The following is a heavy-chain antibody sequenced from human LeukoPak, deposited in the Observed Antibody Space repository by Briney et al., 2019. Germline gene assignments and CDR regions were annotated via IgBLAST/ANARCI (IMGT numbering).Heavy chain of an antibody. Sequence: GASVKVSCKASGYTFTSYDINWVRQATGQGLEWMGWMNPNSGNTGYAQKFQGRVTMTRNTSISTAYMELSSLRSEDTAVYYCARVLRFLKGFDPWGQGTLVTVSS. CDR3: ARVLRFLKGFDP. V-gene: IGHV1-8*01. D-gene: IGHD3-3*01. CDR2: MNPNSGNT. CDR1: GYTFTSYD. J-gene: IGHJ5*02.